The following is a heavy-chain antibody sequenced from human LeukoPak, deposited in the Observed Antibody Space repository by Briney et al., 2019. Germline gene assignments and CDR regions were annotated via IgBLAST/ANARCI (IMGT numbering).Heavy chain of an antibody. J-gene: IGHJ4*02. Sequence: SETLSLTCAVYGGSLSGSYWSWIRPPPGKGLAWIGEINHSGSANYNPSLKSRVTLSIDKSKNQFSLNLNSVTAADTAVYYCARARRDSGYYKVDYWGQGTLVTVSS. CDR1: GGSLSGSY. D-gene: IGHD3-3*01. CDR2: INHSGSA. V-gene: IGHV4-34*01. CDR3: ARARRDSGYYKVDY.